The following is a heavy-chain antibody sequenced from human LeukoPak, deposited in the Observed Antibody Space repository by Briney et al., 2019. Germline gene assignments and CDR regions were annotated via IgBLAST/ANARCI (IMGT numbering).Heavy chain of an antibody. Sequence: PGGSLRLSCAASGFTFSSYAMSWVRRAPGKGLEWVSSISDSGGNTYYAQSVKGRFTISRDNSENTLYLQMDTLRADDTALYFCAKDPYNTAVANTNGWFDPWGQGTLVTVSS. V-gene: IGHV3-23*01. J-gene: IGHJ5*02. CDR3: AKDPYNTAVANTNGWFDP. CDR1: GFTFSSYA. D-gene: IGHD6-19*01. CDR2: ISDSGGNT.